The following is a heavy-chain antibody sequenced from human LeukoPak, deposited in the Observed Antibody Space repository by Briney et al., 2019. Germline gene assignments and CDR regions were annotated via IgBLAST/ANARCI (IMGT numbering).Heavy chain of an antibody. J-gene: IGHJ4*02. CDR2: IIPIFGTA. D-gene: IGHD6-13*01. Sequence: SVKVSCKASGGTFSSYAVSWVRQAPGQGLEWMGRIIPIFGTANYAQKFQGRVTITADKSTSTAYMELSSLRPEDTAVYYCARDGYSSSWQNYWGQGTLVTVSS. V-gene: IGHV1-69*06. CDR3: ARDGYSSSWQNY. CDR1: GGTFSSYA.